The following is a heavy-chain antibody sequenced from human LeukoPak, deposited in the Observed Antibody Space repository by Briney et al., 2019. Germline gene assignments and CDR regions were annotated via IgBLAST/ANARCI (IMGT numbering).Heavy chain of an antibody. D-gene: IGHD3-10*02. J-gene: IGHJ6*04. V-gene: IGHV3-66*02. CDR1: GFTFSSYW. CDR2: IYSGGST. CDR3: AELGITMIGGV. Sequence: GGSLRLSCAASGFTFSSYWMSWVRQAPGKGLEWVSIIYSGGSTFYADSVKGRFTISRDNSKNTLYLQMNSLRAEDTAVYYCAELGITMIGGVWGKGTTVTISS.